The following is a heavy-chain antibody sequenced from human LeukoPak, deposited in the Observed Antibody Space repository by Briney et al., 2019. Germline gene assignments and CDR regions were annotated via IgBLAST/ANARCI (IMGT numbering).Heavy chain of an antibody. CDR1: GGSISTYY. V-gene: IGHV4-59*01. CDR2: IYHSGST. CDR3: ARGGAARLHFQN. J-gene: IGHJ1*01. D-gene: IGHD6-6*01. Sequence: SETLSLTCTVSGGSISTYYWNWIRQPPGRDLEWIGYIYHSGSTNYNPSLQSRVTISVDTSKNQFSLNLNSVTAADTAVYYCARGGAARLHFQNWGQGTLVTVSS.